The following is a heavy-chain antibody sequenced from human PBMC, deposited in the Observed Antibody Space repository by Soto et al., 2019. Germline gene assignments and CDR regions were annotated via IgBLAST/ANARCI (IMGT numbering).Heavy chain of an antibody. J-gene: IGHJ4*02. CDR2: LYWDDDK. Sequence: QITLKESGPTLVKPTQTLTLTCTFSGFSLSTTRVGVGWIRQPPGEALEWLALLYWDDDKLYSPSLKRRLTNTKDTSKNQVVLTLPNMDPVDTATYYCAHSRTSGMRYYFDYWGQGTLVTVSS. CDR3: AHSRTSGMRYYFDY. V-gene: IGHV2-5*02. CDR1: GFSLSTTRVG.